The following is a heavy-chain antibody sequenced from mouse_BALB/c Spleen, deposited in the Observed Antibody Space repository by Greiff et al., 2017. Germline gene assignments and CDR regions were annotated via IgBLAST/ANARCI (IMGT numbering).Heavy chain of an antibody. CDR3: ARPGDLYAMDY. Sequence: EVKLQESGGGLVQPGGSLKLSCAASGFDFSRYWMSWVRQAPGKGLEWIGEINPDSSTINYTPSLKDKFIISRDNAKNTLYLQMSKVRSEDTALYYCARPGDLYAMDYWGQGTSVTVSS. J-gene: IGHJ4*01. CDR1: GFDFSRYW. CDR2: INPDSSTI. V-gene: IGHV4-1*02.